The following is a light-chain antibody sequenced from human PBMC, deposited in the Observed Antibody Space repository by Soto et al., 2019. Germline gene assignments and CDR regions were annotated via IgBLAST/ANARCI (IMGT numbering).Light chain of an antibody. V-gene: IGKV3-20*01. CDR3: QHYGRSPPSWT. J-gene: IGKJ1*01. CDR2: GAS. CDR1: QSVSSNY. Sequence: EIVLTQSPGTLSLSAGERATLSCRASQSVSSNYLAWYQQKPGQPPRLPISGASSRATGIPDRFIGSGSGTDFPLTISSLEPEDFAVYYCQHYGRSPPSWTFGQGTKVEIK.